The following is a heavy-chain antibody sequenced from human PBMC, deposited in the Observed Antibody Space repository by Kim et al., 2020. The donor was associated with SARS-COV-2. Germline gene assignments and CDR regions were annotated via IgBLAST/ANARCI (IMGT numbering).Heavy chain of an antibody. V-gene: IGHV3-48*03. J-gene: IGHJ5*02. D-gene: IGHD3-10*01. CDR3: ARVLFGESTFGPLNNWFDP. CDR1: GFTFSSYE. CDR2: ISSSGSTI. Sequence: GGSLRLSCAASGFTFSSYEMNWVRQAPGKGLEWVSYISSSGSTIYYADSVKGRFTISRDNAKNSLYLQMNSLRAEDTAVYYCARVLFGESTFGPLNNWFDPWGQGTLVTVSS.